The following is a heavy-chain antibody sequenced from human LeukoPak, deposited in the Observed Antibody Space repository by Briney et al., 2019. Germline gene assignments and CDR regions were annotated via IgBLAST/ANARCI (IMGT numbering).Heavy chain of an antibody. V-gene: IGHV1-18*01. CDR1: GYTFTSYG. Sequence: ASVKVSCKASGYTFTSYGISWVRQAPRQGLEWMGWVSAYNGNTNYAQKLQGRVTMTTDTSTSAAYMEMRSLRSDDTDVYYCARDGGVIFTTGFDPWGQGTLVNVSS. J-gene: IGHJ5*02. D-gene: IGHD3-16*02. CDR2: VSAYNGNT. CDR3: ARDGGVIFTTGFDP.